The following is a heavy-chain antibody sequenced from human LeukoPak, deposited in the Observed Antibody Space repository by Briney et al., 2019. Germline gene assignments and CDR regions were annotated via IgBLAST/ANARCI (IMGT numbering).Heavy chain of an antibody. CDR3: ARGTGSLDY. J-gene: IGHJ4*02. D-gene: IGHD1-26*01. V-gene: IGHV6-1*01. Sequence: SQTLSLTCAISGDSVSSKSASWNWIRQSPSRGLEWLGRTYSRSKWFNDYAVSVKSRITVDPDTSKNQFSLHLTSVTPDDTAVYYCARGTGSLDYWGQGTLVTVSS. CDR2: TYSRSKWFN. CDR1: GDSVSSKSAS.